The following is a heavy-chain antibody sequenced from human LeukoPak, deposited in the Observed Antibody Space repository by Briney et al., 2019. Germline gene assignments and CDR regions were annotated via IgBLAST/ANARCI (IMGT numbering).Heavy chain of an antibody. CDR3: ARMRQWIRLGFDY. J-gene: IGHJ4*02. D-gene: IGHD5-18*01. Sequence: KSSETLSLTCTVSGGSISSSSYYWGWIRQPPGKGLEWIGSIYYSGGTYYNPSLKSRVTISVDTSKNQFSLKLSSVTAADTAVYYCARMRQWIRLGFDYWGQGTLVTVSS. CDR2: IYYSGGT. CDR1: GGSISSSSYY. V-gene: IGHV4-39*01.